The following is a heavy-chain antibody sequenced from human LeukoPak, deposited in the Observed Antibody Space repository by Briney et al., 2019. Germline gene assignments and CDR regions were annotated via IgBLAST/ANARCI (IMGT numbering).Heavy chain of an antibody. V-gene: IGHV3-21*01. Sequence: GGSLRLSCAASGFTFSSYSMNWVRQAPGKGLEWVSSISSSSSYIYYADSVKGRFTISRDNAKNSLYLQVNSLRAEDTAVYYCAGGSSSLIDYWGQGTLVTVSS. J-gene: IGHJ4*02. CDR3: AGGSSSLIDY. D-gene: IGHD6-13*01. CDR2: ISSSSSYI. CDR1: GFTFSSYS.